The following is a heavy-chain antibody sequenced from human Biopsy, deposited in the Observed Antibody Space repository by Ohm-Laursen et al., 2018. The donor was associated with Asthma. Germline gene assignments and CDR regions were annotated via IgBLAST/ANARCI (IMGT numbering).Heavy chain of an antibody. Sequence: SLRPSCAAPGFTFSSSAMSWVRQAPGKGLERVSAITGSGGTTYYADSVRGRFTISRDNSKSTLSLQMDSLSAEDTAVYYCAKDFRGIAVAGDRGFDYWGQGTLVTVSS. CDR1: GFTFSSSA. D-gene: IGHD6-19*01. CDR2: ITGSGGTT. CDR3: AKDFRGIAVAGDRGFDY. V-gene: IGHV3-23*01. J-gene: IGHJ4*02.